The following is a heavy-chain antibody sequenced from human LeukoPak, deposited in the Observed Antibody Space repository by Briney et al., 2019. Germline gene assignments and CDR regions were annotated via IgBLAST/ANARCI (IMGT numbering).Heavy chain of an antibody. V-gene: IGHV4-59*01. D-gene: IGHD1-26*01. CDR1: DGSINSYY. Sequence: SETLSLTCSVSDGSINSYYWNWIRRPPGKGLEWIRYIYYNGNTNYSPSLKSRVTMSVDTSKNLFSLKVSSVTAADTAVYYCARGRSNYYGMDVWGQGTTVTVSS. CDR3: ARGRSNYYGMDV. CDR2: IYYNGNT. J-gene: IGHJ6*02.